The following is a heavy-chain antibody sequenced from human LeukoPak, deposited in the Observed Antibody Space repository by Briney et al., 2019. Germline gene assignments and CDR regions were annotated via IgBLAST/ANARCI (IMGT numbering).Heavy chain of an antibody. CDR1: GFTFSSYG. D-gene: IGHD5-24*01. Sequence: GGSLRLSCAASGFTFSSYGVSWVRQAPGKGLERVSAISGSGGSTYYADSVKGRFTISRDNSKNTLYLQMNSLRAEDTAVYYCARDRDPEMATTNFDYWGQGTLVTVSS. CDR2: ISGSGGST. CDR3: ARDRDPEMATTNFDY. J-gene: IGHJ4*02. V-gene: IGHV3-23*01.